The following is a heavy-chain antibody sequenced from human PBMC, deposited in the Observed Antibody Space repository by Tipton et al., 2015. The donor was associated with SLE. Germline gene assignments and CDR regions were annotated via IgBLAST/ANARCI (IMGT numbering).Heavy chain of an antibody. CDR1: GFTFSSYW. J-gene: IGHJ6*02. V-gene: IGHV3-7*01. CDR2: IKQDGSEK. CDR3: ARELSNNHYYHWYYYYGMDV. D-gene: IGHD1-20*01. Sequence: AVSGFTFSSYWMSWVRQAPGKGLEWVANIKQDGSEKYYVDSVKGRFTISRDNAKNSLYLQMNSLRAEDTAVYYCARELSNNHYYHWYYYYGMDVWGQGTTVTVSS.